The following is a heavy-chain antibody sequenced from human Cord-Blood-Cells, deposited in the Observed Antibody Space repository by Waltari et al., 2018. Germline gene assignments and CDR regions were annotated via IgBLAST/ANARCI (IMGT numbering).Heavy chain of an antibody. D-gene: IGHD3-16*02. Sequence: QVQLQQWGAGLLKPSETLSLTCAVYGGSFSGYYWSWIRQPPGKGREWIGEIKHSGTTNATPSLKSRVTISVDTSKNQFSLKLSSVTAADTAVYYCARRQGELSLYQAYWYFDLWGRGTLVTVSS. V-gene: IGHV4-34*01. CDR3: ARRQGELSLYQAYWYFDL. CDR2: IKHSGTT. J-gene: IGHJ2*01. CDR1: GGSFSGYY.